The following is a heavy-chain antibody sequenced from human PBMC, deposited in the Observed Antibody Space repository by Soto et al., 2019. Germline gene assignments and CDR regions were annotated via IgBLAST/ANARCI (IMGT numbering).Heavy chain of an antibody. Sequence: SETLSLTCTVSGGSISSYYWSWIRQPPGKGLEWIGYIYYSGSTNYNPSLKSRVTISVDTSKNQFSLKLSSVTAADTAVYYCARGIVVVPNNHYYYYGMDVWGQGTTVTVSS. CDR3: ARGIVVVPNNHYYYYGMDV. CDR2: IYYSGST. D-gene: IGHD2-15*01. J-gene: IGHJ6*02. CDR1: GGSISSYY. V-gene: IGHV4-59*01.